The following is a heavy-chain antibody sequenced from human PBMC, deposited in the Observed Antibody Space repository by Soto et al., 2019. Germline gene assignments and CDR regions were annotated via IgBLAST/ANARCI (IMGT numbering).Heavy chain of an antibody. Sequence: SVKVSCKASGGTFSSYAISWVRQAPGQGLEWMGGIIPIFGTANYAQKFQGRVTITADESTSTAYTELGSLRSEDTAVYYCARDTAMVSPYYYYYYGMDVWGQGTTVTVSS. CDR1: GGTFSSYA. D-gene: IGHD5-18*01. V-gene: IGHV1-69*13. CDR3: ARDTAMVSPYYYYYYGMDV. J-gene: IGHJ6*02. CDR2: IIPIFGTA.